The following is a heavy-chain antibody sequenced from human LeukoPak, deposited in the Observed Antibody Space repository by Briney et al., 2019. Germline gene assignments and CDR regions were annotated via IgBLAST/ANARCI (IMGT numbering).Heavy chain of an antibody. CDR3: VRRDTGWNYFDY. D-gene: IGHD6-19*01. CDR2: IYSTGKN. J-gene: IGHJ4*02. CDR1: GGSINSHY. Sequence: PSETLSLTCAVSGGSINSHYWGWIRQPPGKGLQWIGDIYSTGKNNKNPSLKSRVTISLDTSKSHLSLNLTSVLAADTAIYYCVRRDTGWNYFDYWGQGILVTVSS. V-gene: IGHV4-4*08.